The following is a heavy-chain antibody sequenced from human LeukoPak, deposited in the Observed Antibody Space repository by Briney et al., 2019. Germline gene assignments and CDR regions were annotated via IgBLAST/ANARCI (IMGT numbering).Heavy chain of an antibody. V-gene: IGHV4-34*01. CDR2: INHSGST. CDR1: GGSFSGYY. CDR3: ARANCYDSSGYYAN. Sequence: SETLSLTCAVYGGSFSGYYWSWIRQPPGKGLEWIGEINHSGSTNYNPSLKSRVTISVDTSKNQFSLKLSSVTAADTAVYYCARANCYDSSGYYANWGQGTLATVSS. D-gene: IGHD3-22*01. J-gene: IGHJ4*02.